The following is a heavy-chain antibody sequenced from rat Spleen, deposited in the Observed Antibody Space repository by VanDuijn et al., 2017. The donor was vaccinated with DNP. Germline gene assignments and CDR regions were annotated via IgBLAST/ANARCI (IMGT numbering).Heavy chain of an antibody. CDR1: GFSLTSYS. J-gene: IGHJ2*01. CDR3: TRELGHGGFTAHYFDY. D-gene: IGHD1-11*01. V-gene: IGHV2-63*01. Sequence: QVQLKESGPGLVQPSETLSLTCTVSGFSLTSYSVSWIRQPSGKGPEWMGRMWYDGDSMYNSALKSRLSISRDTAKNQVFLKMNSLRTDDAGAYYCTRELGHGGFTAHYFDYWGQGVMVAVSS. CDR2: MWYDGDS.